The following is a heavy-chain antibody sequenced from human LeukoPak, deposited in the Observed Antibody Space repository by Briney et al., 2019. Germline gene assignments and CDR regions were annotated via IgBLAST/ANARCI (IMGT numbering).Heavy chain of an antibody. Sequence: PSETLSLTCTVSGXSISSYYGSWIRQPPGKGLEWIGYIYYSGSTNYNPSLKSRVTISVDTSKNQFSLNLSSVTAADTAVYYCARALNSYGFHFWGQGTLVTVSS. CDR1: GXSISSYY. J-gene: IGHJ4*02. CDR2: IYYSGST. D-gene: IGHD5-18*01. CDR3: ARALNSYGFHF. V-gene: IGHV4-59*01.